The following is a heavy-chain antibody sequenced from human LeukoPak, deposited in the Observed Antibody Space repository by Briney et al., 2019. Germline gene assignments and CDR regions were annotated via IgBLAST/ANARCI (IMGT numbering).Heavy chain of an antibody. CDR3: ARDPYNTGGYAAFDI. Sequence: PGGSLRLSCAASGFTFSSNWMTWVRQAPGKGLEWVANIKHDGSEKQYLDSVKGRFTISRDNAKNSLYLQMNSLRVEDTAVYYCARDPYNTGGYAAFDIWGQGTMVTVSS. J-gene: IGHJ3*02. CDR2: IKHDGSEK. V-gene: IGHV3-7*01. CDR1: GFTFSSNW. D-gene: IGHD3-22*01.